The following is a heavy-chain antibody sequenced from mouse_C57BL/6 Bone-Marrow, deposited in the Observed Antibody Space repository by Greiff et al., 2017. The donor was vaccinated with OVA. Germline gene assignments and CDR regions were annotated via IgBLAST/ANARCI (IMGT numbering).Heavy chain of an antibody. V-gene: IGHV5-16*01. D-gene: IGHD2-2*01. CDR2: INYDGSST. CDR1: GFTFSDYY. J-gene: IGHJ4*01. Sequence: DVHLVESEGGLVQPGSSMKLSCTASGFTFSDYYMAWVRQVPEKGLEWVANINYDGSSTYYLDSLKSRFIISRDNAKNILYLQMSSLKSEDTATYYCARGGLRGVDYWGQGTSVTVSS. CDR3: ARGGLRGVDY.